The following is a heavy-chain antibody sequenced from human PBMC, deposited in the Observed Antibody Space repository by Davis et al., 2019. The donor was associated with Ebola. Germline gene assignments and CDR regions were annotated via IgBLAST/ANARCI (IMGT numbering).Heavy chain of an antibody. D-gene: IGHD5-24*01. V-gene: IGHV3-30*02. CDR1: GSIFSSYG. Sequence: PGGSLRLSCAASGSIFSSYGMHWVRQAPGKGLEWVAFIRYDGTNKYYVESVKGRFTISRDNSKNTRYLQMNSLIAEDTAVYYCAKWGGAAYKPGDYDSFDVWGHGTMVTVSS. J-gene: IGHJ3*01. CDR3: AKWGGAAYKPGDYDSFDV. CDR2: IRYDGTNK.